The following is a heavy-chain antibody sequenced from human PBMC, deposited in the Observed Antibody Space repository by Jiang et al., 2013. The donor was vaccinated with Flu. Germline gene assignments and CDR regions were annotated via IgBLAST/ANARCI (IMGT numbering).Heavy chain of an antibody. J-gene: IGHJ4*02. CDR3: AKDSSGYTYGSFDY. Sequence: QLVESGGGLVQPGGSLRVSCAASGFTFSRYAMSWVRQAPGKGLEWVSGISGSDGGTYYADSVKGRLTISRDNSKNTLYLQMNSLRVEDTAVYYCAKDSSGYTYGSFDYWGQGTLVTVSS. V-gene: IGHV3-23*04. D-gene: IGHD5-18*01. CDR1: GFTFSRYA. CDR2: ISGSDGGT.